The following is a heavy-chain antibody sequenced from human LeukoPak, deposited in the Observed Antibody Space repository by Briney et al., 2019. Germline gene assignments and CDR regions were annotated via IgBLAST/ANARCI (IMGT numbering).Heavy chain of an antibody. CDR1: GGYTSTYY. Sequence: SETMSLTCTVSGGYTSTYYWSWIRQPPGKGLEWIGYIYYSGSTNYNPSLKSRVTISVDTSKNQFSLKLSSVTAADTAVYYCARDRLLWFGEFNYGMDVWGQGTTVTVSS. J-gene: IGHJ6*02. D-gene: IGHD3-10*01. V-gene: IGHV4-59*01. CDR2: IYYSGST. CDR3: ARDRLLWFGEFNYGMDV.